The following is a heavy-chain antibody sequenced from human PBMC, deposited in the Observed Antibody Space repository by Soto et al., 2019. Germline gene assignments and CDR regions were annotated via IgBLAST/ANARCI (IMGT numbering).Heavy chain of an antibody. Sequence: KTSETLSLTCTVSGGSISSYYWSWIRQPAGKGLEWIGRIYTSGSTNYNPSLKSRVTMSVDTSKNQFSLKLSSVTAADTAVYYCARDLSYYDSSGYSNWFDPWGQGTLVTVSS. CDR3: ARDLSYYDSSGYSNWFDP. J-gene: IGHJ5*02. D-gene: IGHD3-22*01. V-gene: IGHV4-4*07. CDR1: GGSISSYY. CDR2: IYTSGST.